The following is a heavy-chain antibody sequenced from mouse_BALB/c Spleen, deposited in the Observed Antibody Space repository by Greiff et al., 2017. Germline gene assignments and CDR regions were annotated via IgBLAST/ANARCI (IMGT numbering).Heavy chain of an antibody. J-gene: IGHJ4*01. CDR3: AKNDYGSSYGDAMDY. CDR1: GFSLTSYG. CDR2: IWRGGST. D-gene: IGHD1-1*01. Sequence: QVQLKQSGPSLVQPSQSLSITCTVSGFSLTSYGVHWVRQSPGKGLEWLGVIWRGGSTDYNAAFMSRLSITKDNSKSQVFFKMNSLQADDTAIYYCAKNDYGSSYGDAMDYWGQGTSVTVSS. V-gene: IGHV2-5-1*01.